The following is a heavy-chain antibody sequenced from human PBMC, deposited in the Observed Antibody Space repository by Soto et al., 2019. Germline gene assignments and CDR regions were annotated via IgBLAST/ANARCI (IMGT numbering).Heavy chain of an antibody. J-gene: IGHJ4*02. V-gene: IGHV3-23*01. CDR1: GFTFSSYA. Sequence: PGGSLRLSCAASGFTFSSYAMSWVRQAPGKGLEWVSAISGSGGSTYYADSVKGRFTISRDNSKNTLYLQMNSLRAEDTAVYYCAKGSIELGYYYDSSRYYPPHYRGQGTLVTGSS. CDR3: AKGSIELGYYYDSSRYYPPHY. D-gene: IGHD3-22*01. CDR2: ISGSGGST.